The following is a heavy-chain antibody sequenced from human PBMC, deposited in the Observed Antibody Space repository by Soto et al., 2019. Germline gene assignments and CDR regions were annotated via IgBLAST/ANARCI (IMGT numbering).Heavy chain of an antibody. CDR2: IYYSGST. D-gene: IGHD3-10*01. CDR3: ARDQGLLWFGELLSPSTAFDI. V-gene: IGHV4-59*01. CDR1: DGYISGYY. Sequence: CSVADGYISGYYRSCILQTPGKGLEWIGYIYYSGSTNYNPSLKSRVTISVDTSKNQFSLKLSSVTAADTAVYYCARDQGLLWFGELLSPSTAFDIWGQGTMVTVSS. J-gene: IGHJ3*02.